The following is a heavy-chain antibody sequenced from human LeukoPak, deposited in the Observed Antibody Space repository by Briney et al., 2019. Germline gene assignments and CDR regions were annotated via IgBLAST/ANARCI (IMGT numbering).Heavy chain of an antibody. CDR2: INPNGGSV. CDR3: ARVPKGHYYDSSGSDFDY. Sequence: APVKVSCKASGYNLISNFMHWVRQAPGQGLEWMGIINPNGGSVSYAQKFQGRVTITADKSTSTAYMELSSLRSEDTAVYYCARVPKGHYYDSSGSDFDYWGQGTLVTVSS. V-gene: IGHV1-46*01. J-gene: IGHJ4*02. D-gene: IGHD3-22*01. CDR1: GYNLISNF.